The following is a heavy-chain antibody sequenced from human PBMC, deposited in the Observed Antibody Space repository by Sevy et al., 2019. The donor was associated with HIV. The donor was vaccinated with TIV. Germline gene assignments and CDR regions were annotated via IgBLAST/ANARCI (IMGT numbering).Heavy chain of an antibody. CDR3: AREGCTKPHDY. J-gene: IGHJ4*02. D-gene: IGHD2-8*01. CDR1: GFTFSKYS. V-gene: IGHV3-23*01. Sequence: GGSLRLSCAASGFTFSKYSMSWVHQPPGKGLEWVSTLSFGCGEINYADSVKGRFTISRDNSKSPVYLQMNNLRPEDTAVYYCAREGCTKPHDYWGQGTLVTVSS. CDR2: LSFGCGEI.